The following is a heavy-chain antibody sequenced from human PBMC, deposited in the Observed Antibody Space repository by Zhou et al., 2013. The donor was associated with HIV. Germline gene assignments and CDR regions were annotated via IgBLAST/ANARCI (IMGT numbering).Heavy chain of an antibody. Sequence: QVQLVQSGAELKKPGASVKVSCKASGYTFTGYYMHWVRQAPGQGLEWMGWINPNSGGTNYAPKLQGRVTMTRDTSISTAYMELSSLRSDDTAVYYCATYGPGYNWMYKWGQGTLVTVSS. J-gene: IGHJ4*02. CDR2: INPNSGGT. D-gene: IGHD1-20*01. CDR3: ATYGPGYNWMYK. CDR1: GYTFTGYY. V-gene: IGHV1-2*02.